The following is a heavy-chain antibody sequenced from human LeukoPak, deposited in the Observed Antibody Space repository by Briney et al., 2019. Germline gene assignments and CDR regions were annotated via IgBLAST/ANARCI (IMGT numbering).Heavy chain of an antibody. CDR2: IKEDGSEK. CDR1: GFTFSNSW. Sequence: GGSLRLSCAASGFTFSNSWMNWVRQAPGKGLEWVANIKEDGSEKYYMDSVKGRFTISRDNAKNSLFLQMNSLRVEDTAVYYCVRHGSWGQGTLVTVSS. J-gene: IGHJ5*02. V-gene: IGHV3-7*04. CDR3: VRHGS.